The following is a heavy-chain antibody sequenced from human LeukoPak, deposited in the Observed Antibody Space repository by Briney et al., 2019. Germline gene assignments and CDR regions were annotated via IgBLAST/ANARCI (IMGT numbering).Heavy chain of an antibody. Sequence: ASVKVSCKASGYTFNSYGISWVRQAPGQGLEWMGWISAYNVNANFAQKLQGTVTMTTDTSTSTAYIELRSLRSDDTALYYCARDGYSSSTSCYTGTGAFDIWGQGTMVTVSS. CDR2: ISAYNVNA. J-gene: IGHJ3*02. D-gene: IGHD2-2*02. V-gene: IGHV1-18*01. CDR3: ARDGYSSSTSCYTGTGAFDI. CDR1: GYTFNSYG.